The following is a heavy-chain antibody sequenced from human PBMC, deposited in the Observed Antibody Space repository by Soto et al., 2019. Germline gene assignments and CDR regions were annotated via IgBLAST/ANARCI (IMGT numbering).Heavy chain of an antibody. CDR3: VQAQNWDFGDVHFES. CDR1: GFAFSSYG. CDR2: IWYDGSNK. J-gene: IGHJ4*02. Sequence: PGGSLRLSCAASGFAFSSYGMHWVRQAPGKGLEWVAVIWYDGSNKYYAESVNGRFTISRDNTTNSLYLQMNSLRPDDTALYYCVQAQNWDFGDVHFESWGQGTRVTVSS. V-gene: IGHV3-33*03. D-gene: IGHD1-7*01.